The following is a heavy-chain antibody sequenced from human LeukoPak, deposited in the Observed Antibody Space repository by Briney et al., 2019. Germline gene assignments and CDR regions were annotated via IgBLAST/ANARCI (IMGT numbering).Heavy chain of an antibody. CDR3: AIQYYYDSSGYYDGVLDFDY. D-gene: IGHD3-22*01. CDR2: FDPEDGET. CDR1: GYTLTELS. Sequence: ASVKVSCKVSGYTLTELSMHWVRQAPGKGLEWMGGFDPEDGETIYAQKFQGRVTMTEDTSTDTAYMELSSLRSDDTAVYYCAIQYYYDSSGYYDGVLDFDYWGQGTLVTVSS. J-gene: IGHJ4*02. V-gene: IGHV1-24*01.